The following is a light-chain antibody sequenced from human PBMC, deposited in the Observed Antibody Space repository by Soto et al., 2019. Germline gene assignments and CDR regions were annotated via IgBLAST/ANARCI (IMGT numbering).Light chain of an antibody. CDR1: QTIANY. V-gene: IGKV1-39*01. J-gene: IGKJ5*01. CDR2: AAS. Sequence: DIQLTQSTSCLSTSVGDRVTITCRASQTIANYLNWYQHKPGKAPNLLITAASTLHSGVPSRFRGSGSGTDFTLTISSLQPEDFATYYCQQTYSTPITFGQGTRLEIK. CDR3: QQTYSTPIT.